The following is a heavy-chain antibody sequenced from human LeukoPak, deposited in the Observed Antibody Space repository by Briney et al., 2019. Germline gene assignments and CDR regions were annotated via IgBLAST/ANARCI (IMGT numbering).Heavy chain of an antibody. CDR1: GFSFSSYG. V-gene: IGHV3-30*02. CDR3: AKAPPLDAFDI. Sequence: PGGSQRLSCAASGFSFSSYGMHWVRQAPGKGLEWVAFIRYDGINKYYTDSVKGRFTISRNNSKNTLYLQMNSLRAEDTAVYYCAKAPPLDAFDIWGQGTMVTVSS. J-gene: IGHJ3*02. CDR2: IRYDGINK.